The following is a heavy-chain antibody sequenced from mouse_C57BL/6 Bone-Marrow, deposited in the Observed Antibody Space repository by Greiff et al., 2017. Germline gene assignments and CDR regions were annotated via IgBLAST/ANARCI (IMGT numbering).Heavy chain of an antibody. CDR2: IHPNSGST. J-gene: IGHJ1*03. V-gene: IGHV1-64*01. CDR1: GYTFTSYW. D-gene: IGHD1-1*01. CDR3: ARITTVVYWYCDV. Sequence: QVQLQQPGAELVKPGASVKLSCKASGYTFTSYWMHWVKQRPGQGLEWIGMIHPNSGSTNYNEKFKSKATLTVDKSSSTAYMQLSSLTSEDSAVYYCARITTVVYWYCDVWGTGTTVTVSS.